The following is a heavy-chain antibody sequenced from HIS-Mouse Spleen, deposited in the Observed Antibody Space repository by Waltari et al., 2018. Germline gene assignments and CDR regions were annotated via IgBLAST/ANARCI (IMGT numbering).Heavy chain of an antibody. D-gene: IGHD3-22*01. CDR3: ATRAHEDYYDSSGYKGAFDY. Sequence: EVQLLESGGGLVQPGGSLRLSCAASGFTFSSYSRSWVRQAPGKGLEWVSAISGSGGSTFYAESVKGRFTISRDNSKNTLYLQMNSLRAEDTAVYYCATRAHEDYYDSSGYKGAFDYWGQGTLVTVSS. V-gene: IGHV3-23*01. CDR1: GFTFSSYS. J-gene: IGHJ4*02. CDR2: ISGSGGST.